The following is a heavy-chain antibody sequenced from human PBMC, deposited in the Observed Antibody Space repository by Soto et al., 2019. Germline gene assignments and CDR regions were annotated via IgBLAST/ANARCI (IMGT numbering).Heavy chain of an antibody. CDR2: VIPILGTT. CDR1: GGTFSTYA. V-gene: IGHV1-69*12. D-gene: IGHD1-26*01. Sequence: QVQLVQSGAEVKKPGSSVKVSCKASGGTFSTYAISWVRQAPGQGLEWMGGVIPILGTTNNAQKFQGRVTMSADESTGPGYMALSSLRSEDTGVYFCAMLAGSYYSNDLEVWCHGTRVTVSS. J-gene: IGHJ6*02. CDR3: AMLAGSYYSNDLEV.